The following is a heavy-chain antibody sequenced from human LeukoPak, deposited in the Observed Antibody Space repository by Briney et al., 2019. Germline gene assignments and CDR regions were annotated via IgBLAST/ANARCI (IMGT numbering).Heavy chain of an antibody. Sequence: ASVKVSCKASGYIFTNHGITWVRQASGQGLEWMGWISAYTGKTNSSQKLQGRVTMTIDTSTSTGYMELRSLRSDDTAVYYCARGDGYCSGGSCMIFDYWGQGTLVTVSA. CDR1: GYIFTNHG. CDR2: ISAYTGKT. J-gene: IGHJ4*02. CDR3: ARGDGYCSGGSCMIFDY. D-gene: IGHD2-15*01. V-gene: IGHV1-18*01.